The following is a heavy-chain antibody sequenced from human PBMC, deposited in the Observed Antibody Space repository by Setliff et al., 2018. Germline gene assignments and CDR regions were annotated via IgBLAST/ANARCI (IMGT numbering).Heavy chain of an antibody. CDR2: IDWDDDK. CDR1: GFPLNTSGMR. J-gene: IGHJ4*02. CDR3: ARISASSSHFDY. D-gene: IGHD6-13*01. V-gene: IGHV2-70*04. Sequence: SGPTLVNPTQTLTLTCTFSGFPLNTSGMRVSWIRQPPGKALEWLARIDWDDDKFYSTSLKTRLTISKDTSKKQVVLTMTNTDPVDTATYYCARISASSSHFDYWGPGTLVTVSS.